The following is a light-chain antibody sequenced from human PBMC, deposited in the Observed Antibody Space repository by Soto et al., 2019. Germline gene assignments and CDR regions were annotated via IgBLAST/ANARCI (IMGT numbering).Light chain of an antibody. V-gene: IGKV1-5*01. J-gene: IGKJ1*01. CDR1: QSINAR. CDR3: QHYNSYSEA. Sequence: GDRVTITCRASQSINARLAWHQQKPGKAPKVLIYDASNLESGVPSRFSGSGSGTEFTLTISSLQPDDFATYYCQHYNSYSEAFGQGTKVDI. CDR2: DAS.